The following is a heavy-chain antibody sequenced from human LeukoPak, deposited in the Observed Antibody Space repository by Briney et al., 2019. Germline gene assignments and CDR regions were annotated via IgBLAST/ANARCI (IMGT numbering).Heavy chain of an antibody. D-gene: IGHD6-13*01. CDR1: GFTFSSYG. Sequence: PGGSLRLSCAASGFTFSSYGMHWVRQAPGKGLEWVAVIWYDGSNKYYADSVKGRFTISRDNSKNTLYLQMNSLRAEDTAVYYCARDLRVWGIAAADGLDYWGQGTLVTVSS. V-gene: IGHV3-33*01. CDR3: ARDLRVWGIAAADGLDY. J-gene: IGHJ4*02. CDR2: IWYDGSNK.